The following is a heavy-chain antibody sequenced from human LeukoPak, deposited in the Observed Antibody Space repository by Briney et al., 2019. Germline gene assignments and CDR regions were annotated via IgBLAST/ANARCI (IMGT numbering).Heavy chain of an antibody. D-gene: IGHD5-24*01. V-gene: IGHV3-23*01. CDR3: AKGDGYNSYSFDY. J-gene: IGHJ4*02. CDR1: GFTFGDYA. CDR2: ISGGGGST. Sequence: GGSLRLSCTASGFTFGDYAMSWFRQAPGKGLEWVSAISGGGGSTYYADSVKGRFTISRDNSKNTLYLQMNSLRAEDTAVYYFAKGDGYNSYSFDYWGQEPLVPVPS.